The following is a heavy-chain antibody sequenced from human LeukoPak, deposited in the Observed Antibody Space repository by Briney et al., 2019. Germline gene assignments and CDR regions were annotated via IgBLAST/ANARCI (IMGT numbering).Heavy chain of an antibody. J-gene: IGHJ4*02. CDR1: GGSISSYY. CDR3: ARDQGGSSGWYGFDY. Sequence: SETLSLTCTVSGGSISSYYWSWIRQPPGKGLEWIGYIYYSGSTNYNPSLKSRVTISVDTSKNQFSLKLSSVTAADTAVYYCARDQGGSSGWYGFDYWGQGTLVTVSS. CDR2: IYYSGST. D-gene: IGHD6-19*01. V-gene: IGHV4-59*01.